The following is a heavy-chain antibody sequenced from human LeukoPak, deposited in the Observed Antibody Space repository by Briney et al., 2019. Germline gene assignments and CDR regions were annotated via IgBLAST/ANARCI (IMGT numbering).Heavy chain of an antibody. D-gene: IGHD2/OR15-2a*01. CDR1: GFTFSSYS. V-gene: IGHV3-21*04. CDR2: ISSSSSYI. CDR3: AKEPGNISAGY. Sequence: PGGSLRLSCAASGFTFSSYSMNWVRQAPGEGLKWVSSISSSSSYIYYADSAKGRFTIPRDNSKNTLYLQMNSLRAEDTAVYYCAKEPGNISAGYWGQGILVTVSS. J-gene: IGHJ4*02.